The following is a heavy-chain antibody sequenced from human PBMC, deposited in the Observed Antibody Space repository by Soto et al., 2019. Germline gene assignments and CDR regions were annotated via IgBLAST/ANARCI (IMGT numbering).Heavy chain of an antibody. D-gene: IGHD3-16*01. CDR3: AKDRRAGGNSALYFDF. CDR2: ISATGGGT. J-gene: IGHJ5*01. V-gene: IGHV3-23*01. CDR1: GFKFSNYA. Sequence: GGSLRLSCAASGFKFSNYAMSWVRQAPGKGLEWVSLISATGGGTYYADSVKGRFTISRDNSHNTLYLQVHSLTAEDTAVYYCAKDRRAGGNSALYFDFWGQGAQVTV.